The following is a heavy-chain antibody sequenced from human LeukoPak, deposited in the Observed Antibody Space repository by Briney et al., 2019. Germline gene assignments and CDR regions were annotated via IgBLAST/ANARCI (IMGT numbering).Heavy chain of an antibody. CDR3: ARGPLYYDILTGYSDGYYYMDV. J-gene: IGHJ6*03. V-gene: IGHV1-69*13. D-gene: IGHD3-9*01. CDR2: IIPIFGTA. CDR1: GYTFTSYG. Sequence: SVKVSCKASGYTFTSYGISWVRQAPGQGLEWMGGIIPIFGTANYAQKFQGRVTITADESTSTAYMELSSLRSEDTAVYYCARGPLYYDILTGYSDGYYYMDVWGKGTTVTVSS.